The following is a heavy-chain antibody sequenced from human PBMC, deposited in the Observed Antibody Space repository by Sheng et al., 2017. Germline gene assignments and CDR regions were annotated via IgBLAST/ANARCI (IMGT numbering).Heavy chain of an antibody. CDR2: ISAYNGNT. J-gene: IGHJ3*02. CDR3: ARDNFRAFSHIVVVTAVAFDI. V-gene: IGHV1-18*01. D-gene: IGHD2-21*02. Sequence: QVQLVQSGAEVKKPGASVKVSCKASGYTFTSYGISWVRQAPGQGLEWMGWISAYNGNTNYAQKLQGRVTMTTDTSTSTAYMELRSLRSDDTAVYYCARDNFRAFSHIVVVTAVAFDIWGQGTMVTVSS. CDR1: GYTFTSYG.